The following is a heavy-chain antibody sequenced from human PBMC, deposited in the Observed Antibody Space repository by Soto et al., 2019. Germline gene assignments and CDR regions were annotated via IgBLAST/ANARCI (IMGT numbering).Heavy chain of an antibody. V-gene: IGHV1-69*13. J-gene: IGHJ6*02. Sequence: AAVKVSCKASVGTFSSYAISWVRQAPGQGLEWMGGIIPIFGTANYGQKFQGRVTITADESTRTAYLELSSLRSEDTAGYYCASLGYCSSTSCYYYYGMDVWGQGTTVTVSS. CDR3: ASLGYCSSTSCYYYYGMDV. CDR1: VGTFSSYA. D-gene: IGHD2-2*01. CDR2: IIPIFGTA.